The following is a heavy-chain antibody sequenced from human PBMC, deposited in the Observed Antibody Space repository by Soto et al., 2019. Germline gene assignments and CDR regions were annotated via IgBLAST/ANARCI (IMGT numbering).Heavy chain of an antibody. CDR3: ARGVGRPYYYYYYGMDV. V-gene: IGHV4-4*02. Sequence: SETLSLNCAVSGGSISSSNWWSWVRQPPGKGLEWIGEIYHSGSTNYNPSLKSRVTISVDTSKNQFSLKLSSVTAADTAVYYCARGVGRPYYYYYYGMDVWGQGTTVTV. CDR2: IYHSGST. J-gene: IGHJ6*02. D-gene: IGHD3-10*01. CDR1: GGSISSSNW.